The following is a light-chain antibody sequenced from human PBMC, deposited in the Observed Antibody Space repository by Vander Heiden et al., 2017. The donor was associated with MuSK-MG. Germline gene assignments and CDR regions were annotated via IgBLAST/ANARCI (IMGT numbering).Light chain of an antibody. J-gene: IGKJ5*01. CDR3: QHRSSWPIT. Sequence: EIVLTQSPDTLSLSPGERATLSCRASQSVSSSLAWFQQKPGQAPRLLIYDASNRATGIPARFSAVGSGTDFTLTISSLEPEDFAVYYCQHRSSWPITFGQGTLLEIK. CDR1: QSVSSS. V-gene: IGKV3-11*01. CDR2: DAS.